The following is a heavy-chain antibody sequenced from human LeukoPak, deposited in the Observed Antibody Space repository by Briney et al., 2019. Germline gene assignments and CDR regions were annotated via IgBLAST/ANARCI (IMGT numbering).Heavy chain of an antibody. CDR2: ISSSTSYI. J-gene: IGHJ4*02. CDR1: GFIFSDYS. D-gene: IGHD5-12*01. Sequence: GGSLRLSCAASGFIFSDYSMNWVRQAPGKGLEWVSSISSSTSYIYYADSVKGRFFISRDNSENSVFLQMNSLRVEDTAVYYCAREESVDDPQSFDYWGQGTLVTVSS. V-gene: IGHV3-21*01. CDR3: AREESVDDPQSFDY.